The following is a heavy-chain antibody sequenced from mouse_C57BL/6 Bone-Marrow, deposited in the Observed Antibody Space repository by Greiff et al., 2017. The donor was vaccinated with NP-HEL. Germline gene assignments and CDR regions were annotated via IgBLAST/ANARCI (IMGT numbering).Heavy chain of an antibody. CDR2: IDPSDSYT. D-gene: IGHD6-2*01. CDR3: ARSSLVPY. V-gene: IGHV1-59*01. CDR1: GYTFTSFW. J-gene: IGHJ2*01. Sequence: VQLQQPGAELVRPGTSVKLSCKASGYTFTSFWMHWVKQRPGQGLEWIGVIDPSDSYTNYNQKFKGKATLTVDTSSSTAYMQLSSLTSEDSAVYYCARSSLVPYWGQGTTLTVSS.